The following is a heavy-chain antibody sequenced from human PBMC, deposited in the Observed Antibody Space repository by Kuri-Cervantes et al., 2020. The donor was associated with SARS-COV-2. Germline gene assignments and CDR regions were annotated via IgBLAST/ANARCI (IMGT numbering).Heavy chain of an antibody. Sequence: GESLKISCAASGFTFNSCWMTWVRQAPGKGLEWVANIKHDGSDKFYVDSVKGRFTISRDNAKNSLYLQMSNLRVDDGAVYYCASLTVSGTRGLDYWGQGALVTDSS. D-gene: IGHD6-19*01. CDR1: GFTFNSCW. CDR3: ASLTVSGTRGLDY. CDR2: IKHDGSDK. J-gene: IGHJ4*02. V-gene: IGHV3-7*01.